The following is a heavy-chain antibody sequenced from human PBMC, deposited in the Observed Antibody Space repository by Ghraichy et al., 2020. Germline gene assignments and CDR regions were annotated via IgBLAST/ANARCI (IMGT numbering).Heavy chain of an antibody. CDR1: GGTFNGYY. CDR3: ARGVGRLATTSKQ. V-gene: IGHV4-34*01. D-gene: IGHD1-26*01. Sequence: SQTLSLTCAVNGGTFNGYYRSWIRQSPGKGLEWIGEINDTGNTNCNPSLKRRVTMSVDTSKNQFSLKMSSVTATCTAVYYCARGVGRLATTSKQWGQGTLGTV. J-gene: IGHJ4*02. CDR2: INDTGNT.